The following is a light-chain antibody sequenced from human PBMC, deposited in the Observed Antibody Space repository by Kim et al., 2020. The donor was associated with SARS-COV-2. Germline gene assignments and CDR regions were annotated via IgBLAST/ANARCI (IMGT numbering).Light chain of an antibody. V-gene: IGLV2-14*03. J-gene: IGLJ2*01. CDR2: DGS. CDR3: SSYATGRAVV. Sequence: GQSITIFCTGTSSDVGGYNYVSWYQQHPGKAPKLMIYDGSNRPSGVSNRFSGSKAGNTASLTISGLQAEDEADYYCSSYATGRAVVFGGGTQLTVL. CDR1: SSDVGGYNY.